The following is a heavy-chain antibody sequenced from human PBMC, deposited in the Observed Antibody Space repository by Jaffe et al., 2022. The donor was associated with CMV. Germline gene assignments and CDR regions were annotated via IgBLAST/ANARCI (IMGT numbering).Heavy chain of an antibody. V-gene: IGHV3-43*01. Sequence: EVQLVESGGVVVQPGGSLRLSCAASGFTFDDYTMHWVRQAPGKGLEWVSLISWDGGSTYYADSVKGRFTISRDNSKNSLYLQMNSLRTEDTALYYCAKDNFVTSSSWGFDYWGQGTLVTVSS. D-gene: IGHD6-13*01. CDR3: AKDNFVTSSSWGFDY. CDR1: GFTFDDYT. J-gene: IGHJ4*02. CDR2: ISWDGGST.